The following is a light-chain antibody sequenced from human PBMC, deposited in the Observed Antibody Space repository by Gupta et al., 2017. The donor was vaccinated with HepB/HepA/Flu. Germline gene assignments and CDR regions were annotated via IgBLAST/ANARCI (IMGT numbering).Light chain of an antibody. V-gene: IGLV2-11*01. CDR1: SSDVGTYKS. CDR3: CSYADNDRPV. Sequence: QSALPQPRSVSGSPGQSVTISCTGPSSDVGTYKSVSWYPQHPGKAPKLMIFDVSTRPSGVPGRFSGAKSGNTASLTISERQAEDEADYYCCSYADNDRPVFGFGTKVTVL. J-gene: IGLJ1*01. CDR2: DVS.